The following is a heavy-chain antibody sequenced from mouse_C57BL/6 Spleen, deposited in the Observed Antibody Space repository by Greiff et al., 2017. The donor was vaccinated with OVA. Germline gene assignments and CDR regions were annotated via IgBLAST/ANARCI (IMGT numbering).Heavy chain of an antibody. V-gene: IGHV1-18*01. Sequence: EVQLQQSGPELVKPGASVKIPCKASGYTFTDYNMDWVKQSHGKSLEWIGDINPNNGGTIYNQKFKGKATLTVDKSSSTAYMELRSLTSEDTAVYYCARWYHGSPSFAYWGQGTLVTVSA. D-gene: IGHD1-1*01. J-gene: IGHJ3*01. CDR1: GYTFTDYN. CDR2: INPNNGGT. CDR3: ARWYHGSPSFAY.